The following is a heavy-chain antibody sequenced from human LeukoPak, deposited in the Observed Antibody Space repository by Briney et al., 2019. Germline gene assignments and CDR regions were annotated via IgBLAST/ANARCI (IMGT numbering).Heavy chain of an antibody. CDR3: ARGTLGDILTGSYDC. D-gene: IGHD3-9*01. J-gene: IGHJ4*02. CDR2: IIPIFNTA. Sequence: ASVKVSCKASGGTFSGYAISWVRQAPGQGLEWMGGIIPIFNTANYPQKFQGRVTIGTDGSTNTAYMELSSLRSEDTAVYFCARGTLGDILTGSYDCWGQGTLVTVSS. V-gene: IGHV1-69*05. CDR1: GGTFSGYA.